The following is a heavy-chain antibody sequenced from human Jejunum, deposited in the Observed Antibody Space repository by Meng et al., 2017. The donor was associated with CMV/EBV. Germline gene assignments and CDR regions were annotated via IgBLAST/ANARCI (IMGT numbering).Heavy chain of an antibody. J-gene: IGHJ4*02. V-gene: IGHV4-59*01. CDR2: IYYSGST. CDR3: ARDGGGTGADY. Sequence: CPVSGGSISSYYWIWTRQPPGKGLEWMGYIYYSGSTKYNPSLKSRVTISVDTSKNQISLKLSFVTAADTAVYYCARDGGGTGADYWGQGTLVTVSS. CDR1: GGSISSYY. D-gene: IGHD3-16*01.